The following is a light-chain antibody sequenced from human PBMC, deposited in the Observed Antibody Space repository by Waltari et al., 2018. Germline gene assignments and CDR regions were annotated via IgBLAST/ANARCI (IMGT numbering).Light chain of an antibody. CDR2: EVS. J-gene: IGLJ2*01. V-gene: IGLV2-23*02. CDR3: CSYAGSGTVV. Sequence: QSALTQPASVSGSPGQSITISCTGTSSDVGSSNLVSWYQQHPGKAPKFMVYEVSKRPSGFSNRFSASKSGNTASLTISGLQAEDEADYYCCSYAGSGTVVFGGGTKLTVL. CDR1: SSDVGSSNL.